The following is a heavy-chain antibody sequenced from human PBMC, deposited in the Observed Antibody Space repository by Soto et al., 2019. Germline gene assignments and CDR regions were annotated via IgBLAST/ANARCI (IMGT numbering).Heavy chain of an antibody. D-gene: IGHD3-10*01. V-gene: IGHV3-53*04. Sequence: EVQLVESGGGLVQPGGSLRLSCAASGFTVSSNYMSWVRQAPGKGLEWVSVIYSGGSTYYADSVKGRFTISRHNSKNTLYLQMNSLRAEDTAVYYCARQTYYYGSGSHNFDYWGQGTLVTVSS. CDR2: IYSGGST. CDR3: ARQTYYYGSGSHNFDY. CDR1: GFTVSSNY. J-gene: IGHJ4*02.